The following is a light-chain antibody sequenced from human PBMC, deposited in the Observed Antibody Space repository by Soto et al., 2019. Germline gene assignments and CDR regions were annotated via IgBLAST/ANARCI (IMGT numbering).Light chain of an antibody. V-gene: IGLV2-8*01. CDR1: IGDIGSYYY. CDR3: SSYAGSYKV. Sequence: QSALTQPPSASGSLGQSVTISCTGTIGDIGSYYYVSWYQQHPGKAPKLIIYEVSERPSGVPDRFSGSKSGNTASLTVSGLQAGDEADYYCSSYAGSYKVFGGGTKLTVL. CDR2: EVS. J-gene: IGLJ2*01.